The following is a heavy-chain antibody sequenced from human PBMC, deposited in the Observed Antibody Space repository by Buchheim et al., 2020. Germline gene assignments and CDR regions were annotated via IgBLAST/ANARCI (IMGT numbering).Heavy chain of an antibody. J-gene: IGHJ6*02. CDR1: GFTFSTYS. CDR3: ARDLPDDKYGMDF. CDR2: ITSSSSYI. V-gene: IGHV3-21*01. D-gene: IGHD1-1*01. Sequence: ELQLVESGGGLVKPGGSLRLSCAASGFTFSTYSMSWVRQAPGKGLEWVSSITSSSSYIYYADSVKGRFTISRDNAKNSLYLQMNSLRADDTAVYYCARDLPDDKYGMDFWGQGTT.